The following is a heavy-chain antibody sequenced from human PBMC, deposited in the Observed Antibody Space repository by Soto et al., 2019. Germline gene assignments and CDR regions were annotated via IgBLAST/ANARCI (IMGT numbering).Heavy chain of an antibody. CDR1: GGSISSYY. CDR3: ASLSSSWYGGNYYFDY. CDR2: IYYSGST. D-gene: IGHD6-13*01. Sequence: SETLSLTCTVSGGSISSYYWSWIRQPPGKGLEWIGYIYYSGSTNYNPSLKSRVTISVDTSKNQFSLKLSSVTAADTAVYYCASLSSSWYGGNYYFDYWGQGTLVTVSS. V-gene: IGHV4-59*01. J-gene: IGHJ4*02.